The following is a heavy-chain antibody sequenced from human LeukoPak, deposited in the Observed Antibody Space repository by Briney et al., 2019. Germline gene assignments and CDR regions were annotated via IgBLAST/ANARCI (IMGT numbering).Heavy chain of an antibody. D-gene: IGHD6-13*01. CDR1: GYTLTELS. V-gene: IGHV1-24*01. CDR2: FDPEDGET. CDR3: ARDGYSSSWYHDAFDI. J-gene: IGHJ3*02. Sequence: ASVKVSCKVSGYTLTELSMHWVRQAPGKGLEWMGGFDPEDGETIYAQKFQGRVTMTEDTSTDTAYMELSSLRSEDTAVYYCARDGYSSSWYHDAFDIWGQGTMVTVSS.